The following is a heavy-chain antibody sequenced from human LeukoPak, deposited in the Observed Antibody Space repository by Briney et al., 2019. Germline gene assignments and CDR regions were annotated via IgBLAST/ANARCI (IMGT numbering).Heavy chain of an antibody. CDR1: GGSISSGTYY. V-gene: IGHV4-61*02. J-gene: IGHJ4*02. CDR3: ARSYGDYVDY. D-gene: IGHD4-17*01. Sequence: SETLSLTCTVSGGSISSGTYYWSWIRQPAGKGLEWIGRIYTSGSTNYNPSLKSRVTMSVDTSKNQFSLKLSSVTAADTAVYYCARSYGDYVDYWGQGTLVTVSS. CDR2: IYTSGST.